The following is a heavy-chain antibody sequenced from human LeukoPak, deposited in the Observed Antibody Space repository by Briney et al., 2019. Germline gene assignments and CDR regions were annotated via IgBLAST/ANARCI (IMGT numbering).Heavy chain of an antibody. J-gene: IGHJ4*02. V-gene: IGHV4-34*01. Sequence: SETLSLTCAVYGGSFSGYYWSWIRQPPGKGLEWIGEINHSGSTNYNPSLKSRVTISVDTSKNQFSLKLSSVTAADTAVHYCARGRASIAAAVFLDYWGQGTLVTVSS. CDR2: INHSGST. CDR1: GGSFSGYY. CDR3: ARGRASIAAAVFLDY. D-gene: IGHD6-13*01.